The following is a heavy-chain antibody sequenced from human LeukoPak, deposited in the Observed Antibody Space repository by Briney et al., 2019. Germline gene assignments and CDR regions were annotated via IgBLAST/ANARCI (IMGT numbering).Heavy chain of an antibody. J-gene: IGHJ3*02. CDR1: GFTFSSYS. Sequence: GGSLRLSCAASGFTFSSYSMNWVRQAPGKGLEWVSSISSSSSYIYYADSVKGRFTISRDNAKNSLYLQMNSLRAEDTAVYYCARGTTAAVAGPDAFDIWGQGTMVTVSS. CDR3: ARGTTAAVAGPDAFDI. V-gene: IGHV3-21*01. D-gene: IGHD6-19*01. CDR2: ISSSSSYI.